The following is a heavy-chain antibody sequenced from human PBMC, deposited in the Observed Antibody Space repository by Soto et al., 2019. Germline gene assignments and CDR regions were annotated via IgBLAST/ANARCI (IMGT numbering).Heavy chain of an antibody. Sequence: PGGSLRLSCAASGFTFSSYAMHWVRQAPGKGLEWVAVISYDGSNKYYADSVKGRFTISRDNSKNTLYLQMNSLRAEDTAVYYCARDGYSYAPPSFAFDYW. D-gene: IGHD5-18*01. J-gene: IGHJ4*01. CDR3: ARDGYSYAPPSFAFDY. CDR2: ISYDGSNK. CDR1: GFTFSSYA. V-gene: IGHV3-30-3*01.